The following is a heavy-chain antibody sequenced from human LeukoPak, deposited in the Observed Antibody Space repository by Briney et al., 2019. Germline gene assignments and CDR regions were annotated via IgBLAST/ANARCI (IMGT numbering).Heavy chain of an antibody. CDR1: GFTFARHA. V-gene: IGHV3-23*01. CDR2: ISGGGGST. J-gene: IGHJ4*02. D-gene: IGHD6-13*01. Sequence: PGGSLRLSCAGSGFTFARHALTWVRQAPGKGLEWVSTISGGGGSTHYADSVKGRFTISRDNSKDTVFLQMNNLRAEDTAIYYCAREGGSCTSNSCSDYFDYWGQGTLVTVSS. CDR3: AREGGSCTSNSCSDYFDY.